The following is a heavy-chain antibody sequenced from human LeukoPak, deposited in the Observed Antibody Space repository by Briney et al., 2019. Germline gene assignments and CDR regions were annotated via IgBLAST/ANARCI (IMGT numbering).Heavy chain of an antibody. CDR2: IYYSGST. CDR1: GGSISSYY. D-gene: IGHD2-15*01. CDR3: ARDNGYCSAGSCLHYYYYGMDV. Sequence: SETLSLTCTVSGGSISSYYWSWIRQPPGKGLEWIGFIYYSGSTNYNPSLNSRVTISVDTSKNQFSLKLRSVTAADTAVYYCARDNGYCSAGSCLHYYYYGMDVWGQGTTVTVSS. V-gene: IGHV4-59*12. J-gene: IGHJ6*02.